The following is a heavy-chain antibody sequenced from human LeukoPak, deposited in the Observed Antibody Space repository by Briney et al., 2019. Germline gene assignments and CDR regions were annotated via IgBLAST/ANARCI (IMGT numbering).Heavy chain of an antibody. J-gene: IGHJ4*02. D-gene: IGHD6-19*01. Sequence: SETLSLTCTVSGGSISSYYWSWIRQPPGKGLEWIGYIYYSGSTNYNPSLKSRVTISVDTSKNQFSLKLSSVTAADTAVYYCARDNSSGWYRLDYWGQGTLVTVSS. CDR3: ARDNSSGWYRLDY. CDR1: GGSISSYY. CDR2: IYYSGST. V-gene: IGHV4-59*01.